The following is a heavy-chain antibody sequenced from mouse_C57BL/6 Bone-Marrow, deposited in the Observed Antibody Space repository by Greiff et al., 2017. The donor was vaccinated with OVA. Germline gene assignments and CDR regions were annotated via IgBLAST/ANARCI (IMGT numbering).Heavy chain of an antibody. CDR3: ARESNYEGYCDY. CDR1: GYTFTDYN. J-gene: IGHJ2*01. D-gene: IGHD2-5*01. V-gene: IGHV1-22*01. Sequence: VQLQQSGPELVKPGASVKMSCKASGYTFTDYNMHWVKQSHGKSLEWIGYINPNNGGTSYNQKFKGKATLTVNKSSSTAYMELRSLTSEDSAVYYGARESNYEGYCDYWGRGTTLTVSS. CDR2: INPNNGGT.